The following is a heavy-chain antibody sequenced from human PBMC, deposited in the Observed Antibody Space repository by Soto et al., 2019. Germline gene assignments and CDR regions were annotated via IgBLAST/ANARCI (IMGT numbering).Heavy chain of an antibody. CDR2: INHSGST. V-gene: IGHV4-34*01. Sequence: SETLSLTCAVYGGSFSGYYWSWIRQPPGKGLEWIGEINHSGSTNYNPSLKSRVTISVDTSKNQFSLKLSSVTAADTAVYYCARGRGNWIKAYYYYGMDVWGQGTTVTVSS. CDR3: ARGRGNWIKAYYYYGMDV. D-gene: IGHD1-1*01. J-gene: IGHJ6*02. CDR1: GGSFSGYY.